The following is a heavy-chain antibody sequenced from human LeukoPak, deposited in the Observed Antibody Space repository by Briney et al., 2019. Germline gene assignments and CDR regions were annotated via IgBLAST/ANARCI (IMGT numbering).Heavy chain of an antibody. J-gene: IGHJ3*02. CDR2: ISSHNDNT. CDR3: ARGVGSAFDI. V-gene: IGHV1-18*01. D-gene: IGHD2-15*01. CDR1: GYTFTSSG. Sequence: AASVKVSCKASGYTFTSSGISWVRRAPGQGLEWMGWISSHNDNTGYAQKFQDRVTMTTDTSTSTAYMELRSLRSDDTAVYYCARGVGSAFDIWGQGTLVSVSS.